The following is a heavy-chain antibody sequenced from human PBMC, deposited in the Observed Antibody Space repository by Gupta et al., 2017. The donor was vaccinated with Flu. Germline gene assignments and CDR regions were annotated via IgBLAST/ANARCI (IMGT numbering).Heavy chain of an antibody. CDR3: TTEKNWGFEDFDY. CDR2: IKSKTDGGTT. J-gene: IGHJ4*02. CDR1: GFTFSNAW. D-gene: IGHD7-27*01. Sequence: EVQLVESGGGLVKPGGSFRLSCAASGFTFSNAWMSWVRQAPGKGLELVGRIKSKTDGGTTDYAAPVKGRFTISRDDSKNTLYLQMNSLKTEDTAVYYCTTEKNWGFEDFDYWGQGTLVTVSS. V-gene: IGHV3-15*01.